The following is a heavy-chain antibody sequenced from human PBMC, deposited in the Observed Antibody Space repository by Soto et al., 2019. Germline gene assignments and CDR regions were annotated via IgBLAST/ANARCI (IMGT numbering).Heavy chain of an antibody. Sequence: QVQLQESGPGLVKPSETLSLTCTVSGGSVSSGSYYWSWIRQPPGKGLEWIGYIYYSETTNYNPSLKSRVTISVDTSKNQFSLKLNSVTAADTAVYYCASYNWNDDGDYRGQGTLVTVSS. CDR2: IYYSETT. D-gene: IGHD1-20*01. J-gene: IGHJ4*02. CDR1: GGSVSSGSYY. CDR3: ASYNWNDDGDY. V-gene: IGHV4-61*01.